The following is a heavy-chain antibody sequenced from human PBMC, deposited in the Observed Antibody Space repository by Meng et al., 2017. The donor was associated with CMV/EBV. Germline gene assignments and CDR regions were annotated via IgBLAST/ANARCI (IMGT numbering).Heavy chain of an antibody. Sequence: GESLKISCAASGFTFSSYEMNWVRQAPGKGLEWVSYISSSGSTIYYADSVKGRFTIFRDNSKNTVYLQMNSLRAEDTAVFYCARGVDTAPLGMDIWGQGTTVTVSS. CDR3: ARGVDTAPLGMDI. D-gene: IGHD5-18*01. J-gene: IGHJ6*02. CDR1: GFTFSSYE. V-gene: IGHV3-48*03. CDR2: ISSSGSTI.